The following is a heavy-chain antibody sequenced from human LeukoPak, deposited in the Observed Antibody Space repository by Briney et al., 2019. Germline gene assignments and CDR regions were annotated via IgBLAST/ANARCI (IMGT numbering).Heavy chain of an antibody. CDR3: ARDLFNAADYYYYGMDV. CDR1: GYTFTSYG. J-gene: IGHJ6*02. CDR2: ISAYNGNT. Sequence: GASVKVSCKASGYTFTSYGISWVRQAPGQGLEWMGWISAYNGNTNYAQKLQGRVTMTTDTSTSTAYMELRSLRPDDTAVYYCARDLFNAADYYYYGMDVWGQGTTVTVSS. V-gene: IGHV1-18*01. D-gene: IGHD6-13*01.